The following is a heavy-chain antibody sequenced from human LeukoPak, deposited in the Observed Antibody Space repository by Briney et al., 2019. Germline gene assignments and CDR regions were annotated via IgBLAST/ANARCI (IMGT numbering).Heavy chain of an antibody. CDR2: IIPIFGTA. CDR1: GGTFSSYA. V-gene: IGHV1-69*13. Sequence: SVEVSCKASGGTFSSYAISWVRQAPGQGLEWMGGIIPIFGTANYAQKFQGRVTITADESTSTAYMELSSLRSEDTAVYYCATGTYYYDSSGYKYWGQGTLVTVSS. CDR3: ATGTYYYDSSGYKY. J-gene: IGHJ4*02. D-gene: IGHD3-22*01.